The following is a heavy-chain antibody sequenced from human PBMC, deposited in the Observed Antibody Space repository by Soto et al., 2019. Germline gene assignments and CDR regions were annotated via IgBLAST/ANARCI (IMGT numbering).Heavy chain of an antibody. J-gene: IGHJ5*02. D-gene: IGHD2-2*01. CDR1: GFTFSTYW. CDR2: INSDASHT. CDR3: FRAGNCITTNCYGNSFDP. V-gene: IGHV3-74*01. Sequence: EVQLVESGGGLVQPGGSLRLSCAASGFTFSTYWMHWIRQVPGKGLEWVSRINSDASHTYYADAVKGRFTITRDNAKNTLHLAMNSLGAEDTAVYYCFRAGNCITTNCYGNSFDPWGQGTLVTVSS.